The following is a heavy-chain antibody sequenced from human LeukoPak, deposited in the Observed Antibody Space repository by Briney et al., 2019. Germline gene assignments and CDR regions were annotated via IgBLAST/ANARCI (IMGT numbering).Heavy chain of an antibody. J-gene: IGHJ4*02. D-gene: IGHD6-19*01. V-gene: IGHV1-24*01. Sequence: ASVKVSCKVSGYTLTELSMHWVRQAPGKGLEWMGGFDPEDGETIYAQKFQGRVTMTEDTSTDTAYMELSSLRSEDTAVYYCATDLISSGWFIFDYWGQGTLVTVSS. CDR2: FDPEDGET. CDR1: GYTLTELS. CDR3: ATDLISSGWFIFDY.